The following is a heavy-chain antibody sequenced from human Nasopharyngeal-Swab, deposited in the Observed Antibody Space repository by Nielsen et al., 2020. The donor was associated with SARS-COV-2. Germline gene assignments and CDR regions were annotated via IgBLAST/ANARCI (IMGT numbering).Heavy chain of an antibody. V-gene: IGHV4-59*01. CDR2: IYYSGST. J-gene: IGHJ4*02. D-gene: IGHD3-3*01. Sequence: WIRQPPGKGLEWIGYIYYSGSTNYNPSLKSRVTISVDTSKSQFSLKLSSVTAADTAVYYCARDAAFWSGFDYWGQGTLVTVSS. CDR3: ARDAAFWSGFDY.